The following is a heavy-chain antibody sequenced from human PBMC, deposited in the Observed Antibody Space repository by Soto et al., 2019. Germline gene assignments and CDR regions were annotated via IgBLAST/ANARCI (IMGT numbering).Heavy chain of an antibody. CDR2: ISSSSSTI. Sequence: GGSLRLSCAASGFTFSSYSMNWVRQAPGKGLEWVSYISSSSSTIYYADSVKSRFTISRDNAKNSLYLQMDSLRAEDTAMYYCATSGVDSRFYFDCWGQGTPVTVSS. J-gene: IGHJ4*02. V-gene: IGHV3-48*01. CDR1: GFTFSSYS. D-gene: IGHD3-10*01. CDR3: ATSGVDSRFYFDC.